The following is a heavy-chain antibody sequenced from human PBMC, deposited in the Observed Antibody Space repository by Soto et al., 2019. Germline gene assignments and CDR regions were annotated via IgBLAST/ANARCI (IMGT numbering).Heavy chain of an antibody. V-gene: IGHV3-15*07. CDR3: TTEKPYGSGDDAFDI. CDR2: IKSKTDGGTT. D-gene: IGHD3-10*01. Sequence: GGSLRLSCAASGFTFSNAWMNWVRQAPGKGLEWVGRIKSKTDGGTTDYAAPVKGRFTISRDDSKNTLYLQMNSLKTEDTAVYYCTTEKPYGSGDDAFDIWGQGTMVTVSS. CDR1: GFTFSNAW. J-gene: IGHJ3*02.